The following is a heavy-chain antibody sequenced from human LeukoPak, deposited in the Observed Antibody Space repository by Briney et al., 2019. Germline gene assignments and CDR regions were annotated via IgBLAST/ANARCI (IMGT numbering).Heavy chain of an antibody. CDR2: ISHDENNK. D-gene: IGHD3-16*02. J-gene: IGHJ4*02. V-gene: IGHV3-30*03. CDR3: ARDWRDYVWGSYREN. CDR1: GFTFSNYG. Sequence: GGSLRLSCAASGFTFSNYGMHWVRQAPGKGLEWVTGISHDENNKYYADSVKGRFTISRDNSKNTLYLQMNSLREEDTAVYYCARDWRDYVWGSYRENWGQGTLVTVSS.